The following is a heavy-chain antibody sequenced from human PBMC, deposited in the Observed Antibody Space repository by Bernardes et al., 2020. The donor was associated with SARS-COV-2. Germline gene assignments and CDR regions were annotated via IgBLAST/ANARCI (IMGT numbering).Heavy chain of an antibody. J-gene: IGHJ6*02. Sequence: GGSLRLSCSASGFTFSSYSMNWVRQAPGKGLEWVSSISSSSSYIYYADPVKGRFTIYRDNAKNSLYLQMNSLRAEDTAVYYCARVTEGRITIFGVVIRNGMDVWGQGTTVTVSS. V-gene: IGHV3-21*01. CDR2: ISSSSSYI. CDR1: GFTFSSYS. CDR3: ARVTEGRITIFGVVIRNGMDV. D-gene: IGHD3-3*01.